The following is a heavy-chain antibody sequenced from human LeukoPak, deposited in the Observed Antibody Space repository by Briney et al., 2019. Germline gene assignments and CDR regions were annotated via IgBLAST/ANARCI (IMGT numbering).Heavy chain of an antibody. CDR2: ISYDGSNK. D-gene: IGHD3-22*01. Sequence: PGGSLRLSCAASGFTFSSYAMHWVRQAPGKGLEWVAVISYDGSNKYYADSVKGRFTISRDNSKNTLYLQMNSLRAEDTAVYYCARNPRSGYYYFDYWGQGTLVTVSS. J-gene: IGHJ4*02. CDR3: ARNPRSGYYYFDY. CDR1: GFTFSSYA. V-gene: IGHV3-30*04.